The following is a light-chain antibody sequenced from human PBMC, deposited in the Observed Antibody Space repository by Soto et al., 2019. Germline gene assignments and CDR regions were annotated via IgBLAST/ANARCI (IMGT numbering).Light chain of an antibody. CDR3: CSYSYTGAATVV. CDR1: SSDITYNR. V-gene: IGLV2-18*02. J-gene: IGLJ2*01. Sequence: QSALTQPPSVSGSPGQSVTISCVGSSSDITYNRVSWYQQPPGTAPRLIIFEVTHRPSGVPDRFSGSKSGNTASLTISGLQTEDEADYYCCSYSYTGAATVVFGGGTKVTVL. CDR2: EVT.